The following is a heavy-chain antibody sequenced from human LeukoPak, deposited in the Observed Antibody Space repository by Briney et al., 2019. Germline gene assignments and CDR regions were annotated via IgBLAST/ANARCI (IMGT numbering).Heavy chain of an antibody. CDR1: GFTFSSYA. CDR2: ISYDGSNK. V-gene: IGHV3-30-3*01. J-gene: IGHJ4*02. D-gene: IGHD4/OR15-4a*01. CDR3: AREGNYGARYLDH. Sequence: PGGSLRLSCAASGFTFSSYAMHWVRQAPGKGLEWVAVISYDGSNKYYADSVKGRFTISRDNSKNTLYLQMSSLRAEDTAVYYCAREGNYGARYLDHWGQGALVLVSS.